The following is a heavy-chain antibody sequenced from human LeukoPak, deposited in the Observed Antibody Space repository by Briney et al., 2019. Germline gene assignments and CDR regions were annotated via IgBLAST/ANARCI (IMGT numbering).Heavy chain of an antibody. V-gene: IGHV3-21*01. D-gene: IGHD3-10*01. CDR2: ISSSNYI. J-gene: IGHJ4*02. CDR3: ARVPHAMVRGVIITEFYFDY. Sequence: GGSLRLSCAASGLTCSSYSMNWVRQAPGKGLEWVSSISSSNYIYYADSVKGRFTISRDNAKNSLYLQMNSLRAEDTAVYYCARVPHAMVRGVIITEFYFDYWGQGTLVTVSS. CDR1: GLTCSSYS.